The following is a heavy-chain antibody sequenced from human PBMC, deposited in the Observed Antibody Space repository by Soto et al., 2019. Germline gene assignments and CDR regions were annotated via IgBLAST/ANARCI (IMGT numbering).Heavy chain of an antibody. J-gene: IGHJ5*02. D-gene: IGHD3-10*01. CDR1: GGSFSGYY. CDR2: INHSGST. CDR3: ARITGGYYFLNWFDP. Sequence: PSETLSLTCAVYGGSFSGYYWSCIRQPPGKGLEWIGEINHSGSTNYNPSLKSRVTISVDTSKNQFSLKLSSVTAADTAVYYCARITGGYYFLNWFDPWGQGTLVTVSS. V-gene: IGHV4-34*01.